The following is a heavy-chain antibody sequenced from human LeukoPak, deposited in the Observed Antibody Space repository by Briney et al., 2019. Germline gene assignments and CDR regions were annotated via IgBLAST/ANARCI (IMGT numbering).Heavy chain of an antibody. CDR3: AKSPSGRSRISRFDY. CDR2: ISYDGSNK. D-gene: IGHD1-26*01. Sequence: GRSLRLSCAASGFTFSNYGMQWVRQAPGKGLEWVAVISYDGSNKYYADSVNGRFTISRDNSKNTLSLQMNSLRAEDTAVYYCAKSPSGRSRISRFDYWGQGILVTVSS. CDR1: GFTFSNYG. V-gene: IGHV3-30*18. J-gene: IGHJ4*02.